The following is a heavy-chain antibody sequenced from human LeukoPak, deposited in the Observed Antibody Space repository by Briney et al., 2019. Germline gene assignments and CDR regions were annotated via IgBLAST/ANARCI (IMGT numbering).Heavy chain of an antibody. CDR3: ARVAPMTIGYYYYYMDV. D-gene: IGHD4/OR15-4a*01. CDR1: GGSISSYY. Sequence: SETLSLTCTVSGGSISSYYWSWIRQPPGKGLEWIGYIYYSGSTNYNPSLKSRVTISVDTSKNQFSLKLTSVTAADTAVYYCARVAPMTIGYYYYYMDVWGKGTTVTVSS. J-gene: IGHJ6*03. V-gene: IGHV4-59*12. CDR2: IYYSGST.